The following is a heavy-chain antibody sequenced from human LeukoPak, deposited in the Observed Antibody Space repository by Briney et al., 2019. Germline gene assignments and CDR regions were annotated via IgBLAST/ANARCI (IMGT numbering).Heavy chain of an antibody. CDR1: GFSFSSCA. J-gene: IGHJ4*02. V-gene: IGHV3-30*04. Sequence: GGSLRLSGAASGFSFSSCAMLWVRQAPGKGLEWVAVISYDGSNKYYADSVKGRFTISRDNSKNTLYLQMNILRAEDTAVYYCARYRYYYDSSQAGTDYWGQGTLVTVSS. CDR3: ARYRYYYDSSQAGTDY. D-gene: IGHD3-22*01. CDR2: ISYDGSNK.